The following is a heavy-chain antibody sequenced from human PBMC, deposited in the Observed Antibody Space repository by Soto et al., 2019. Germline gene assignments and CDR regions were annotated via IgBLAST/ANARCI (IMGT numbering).Heavy chain of an antibody. CDR2: TIPMSGKT. CDR1: GGSFSAYG. Sequence: QVQLMQSGAEVKKPGSSVRVSCKASGGSFSAYGFCWIRQAPGQGLEWVGGTIPMSGKTHYAQKFQDRVTITADKSTTTISLDMSRLRSEDMAIYYCALSPGGYFSRFDPWGQGTLVIVSS. CDR3: ALSPGGYFSRFDP. V-gene: IGHV1-69*06. D-gene: IGHD1-26*01. J-gene: IGHJ5*02.